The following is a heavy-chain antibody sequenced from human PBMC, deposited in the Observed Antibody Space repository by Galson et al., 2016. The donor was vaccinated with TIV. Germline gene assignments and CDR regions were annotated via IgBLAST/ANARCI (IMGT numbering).Heavy chain of an antibody. D-gene: IGHD3-3*01. CDR3: ARHGYDCWNGQDHFFYGMDV. Sequence: QSGAEVKKPGESLKIACKTSGYKFSTYWMSWVRQMPGKGPEWVGHIYPGDSDTRYSPSFQGHVTISADNSIDTAYLQWGSLKASDSAIDYCARHGYDCWNGQDHFFYGMDVWGQGTTVIVS. J-gene: IGHJ6*02. CDR1: GYKFSTYW. V-gene: IGHV5-51*01. CDR2: IYPGDSDT.